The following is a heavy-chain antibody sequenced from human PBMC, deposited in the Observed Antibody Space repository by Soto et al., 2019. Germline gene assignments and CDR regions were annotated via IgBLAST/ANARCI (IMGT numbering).Heavy chain of an antibody. Sequence: ASVKVSCKASGYTFTSYDINWVRQATGQGLEWMGWMNPNSGNTGDAQKFQGRVTMTRNTSISTAYMELSSLRSEDTAVYYCARVPWVYDILTGYYAGWFDPWGQGTLVTVTS. V-gene: IGHV1-8*01. CDR3: ARVPWVYDILTGYYAGWFDP. CDR1: GYTFTSYD. D-gene: IGHD3-9*01. J-gene: IGHJ5*02. CDR2: MNPNSGNT.